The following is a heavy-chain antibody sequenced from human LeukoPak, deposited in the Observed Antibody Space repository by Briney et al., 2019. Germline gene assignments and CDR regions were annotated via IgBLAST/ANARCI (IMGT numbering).Heavy chain of an antibody. J-gene: IGHJ4*02. CDR3: ARQDGGSYQYYFDY. D-gene: IGHD1-26*01. CDR1: GYSFPSYW. Sequence: GESLKISCKGSGYSFPSYWIGWVRQMPGKGLEWMGIIYPGDSDTRYNPSFQGQVTIPADKSINTAYLQWSTLKASDTAMYHCARQDGGSYQYYFDYWGQGTLVTVSS. CDR2: IYPGDSDT. V-gene: IGHV5-51*01.